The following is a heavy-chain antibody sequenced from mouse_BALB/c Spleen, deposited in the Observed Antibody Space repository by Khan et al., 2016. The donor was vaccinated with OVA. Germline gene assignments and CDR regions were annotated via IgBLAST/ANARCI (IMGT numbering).Heavy chain of an antibody. CDR3: ASGNYYGYAMDY. D-gene: IGHD1-1*01. CDR1: GYSITSNYA. V-gene: IGHV3-2*02. Sequence: EVQLQESGPGLVKPSQSLSLTCTVTGYSITSNYAWNWIRQFPGNKLEWMGYISYSGSTNYNPSLKSRISITRDTSKNQFFLQLNSVTTEDTATXYCASGNYYGYAMDYWGQGTSITVSS. J-gene: IGHJ4*01. CDR2: ISYSGST.